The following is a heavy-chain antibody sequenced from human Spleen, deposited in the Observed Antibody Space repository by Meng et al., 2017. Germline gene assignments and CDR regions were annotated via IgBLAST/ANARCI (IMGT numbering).Heavy chain of an antibody. V-gene: IGHV4-34*01. J-gene: IGHJ4*02. CDR1: GGSFSDYY. CDR3: ARGPTTMAHDFDY. CDR2: INHSGST. D-gene: IGHD4-11*01. Sequence: QVRLQQWGAGLLKPSETLSLTCVVSGGSFSDYYWSWIRQPPGKGLEWIGEINHSGSTNYNPSLESRATISVDTSQNNLPLKLSSVTAADSAVYYCARGPTTMAHDFDYWGQGTLVTVSS.